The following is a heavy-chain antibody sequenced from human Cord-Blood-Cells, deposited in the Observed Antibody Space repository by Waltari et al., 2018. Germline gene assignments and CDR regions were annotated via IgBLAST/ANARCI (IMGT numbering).Heavy chain of an antibody. D-gene: IGHD3-22*01. V-gene: IGHV4-38-2*01. Sequence: QVQLQESGPGLVKPSETLSLTCAVSGYSIRRGYYWGWIRPPHGKGLEWIGSIYHSGSTYYNPSLKSRVTISVDTSKNQFSLKLSSVTAADTAVYYCARGSGDSSGYYYYYYYMDVWGKGTTVTVSS. CDR3: ARGSGDSSGYYYYYYYMDV. J-gene: IGHJ6*03. CDR1: GYSIRRGYY. CDR2: IYHSGST.